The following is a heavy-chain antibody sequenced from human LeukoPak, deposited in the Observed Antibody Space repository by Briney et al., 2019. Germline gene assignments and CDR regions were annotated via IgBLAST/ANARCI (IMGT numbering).Heavy chain of an antibody. Sequence: GGSLRLSCAASGFTFSSYSMNWVRQAPGKGLEWVSYISSSSSTIYYADSVKGRFTISRDNAKNSLYLQMNSLRAEDTAVYYCARDLEQPDDYYYMDVWGKGTTVTVSS. D-gene: IGHD6-13*01. CDR2: ISSSSSTI. J-gene: IGHJ6*03. V-gene: IGHV3-48*01. CDR3: ARDLEQPDDYYYMDV. CDR1: GFTFSSYS.